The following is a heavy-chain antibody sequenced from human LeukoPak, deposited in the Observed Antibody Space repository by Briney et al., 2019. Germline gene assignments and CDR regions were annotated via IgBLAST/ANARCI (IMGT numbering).Heavy chain of an antibody. CDR1: GGSFSGYY. Sequence: PSETLSLTCAVYGGSFSGYYWSWIRQPPGKGLEWIGEINHSGSTNYNPSLKSRVTISVDTSKNQFSLKLSSVTAADTAVYYCARGRPVLLWFGEPSNWFDPWGQGTPVTVSS. V-gene: IGHV4-34*01. J-gene: IGHJ5*02. D-gene: IGHD3-10*01. CDR3: ARGRPVLLWFGEPSNWFDP. CDR2: INHSGST.